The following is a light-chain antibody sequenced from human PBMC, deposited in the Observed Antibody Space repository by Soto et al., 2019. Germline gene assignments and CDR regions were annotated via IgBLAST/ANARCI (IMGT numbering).Light chain of an antibody. CDR2: AVS. CDR3: QQSYTTPSWT. J-gene: IGKJ1*01. Sequence: DIQLTQSPSFLSASVGDRVTITCHTSQRVSSYLNWYQQKPGKAPKLLINAVSTLHSGVPSRFSGSGSETDFTLTISSLQPEDSGTYYCQQSYTTPSWTFGQGTKVDIK. V-gene: IGKV1-39*01. CDR1: QRVSSY.